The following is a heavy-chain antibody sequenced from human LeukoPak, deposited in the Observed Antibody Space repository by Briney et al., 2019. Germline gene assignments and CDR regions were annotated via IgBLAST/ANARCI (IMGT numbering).Heavy chain of an antibody. D-gene: IGHD3-22*01. V-gene: IGHV3-23*01. Sequence: PGGSLRLSRAASGFTFSSYAMSWVRQAPGKGLEWVSAISGSGGSTYYADSVKGRFTISRDNSKNTLYLQMNSLRAEDTAVYYCAKDSPTKYYYDSSGSDYWGQGTLVTVSS. CDR2: ISGSGGST. J-gene: IGHJ4*02. CDR1: GFTFSSYA. CDR3: AKDSPTKYYYDSSGSDY.